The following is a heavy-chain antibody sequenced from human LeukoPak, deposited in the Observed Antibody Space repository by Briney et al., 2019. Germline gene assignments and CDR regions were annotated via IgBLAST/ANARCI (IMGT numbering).Heavy chain of an antibody. CDR1: GGSFSGYY. V-gene: IGHV4-34*01. CDR3: ARASFMITFGGVIVGYNWFDP. J-gene: IGHJ5*02. Sequence: PSETLSLTCAVYGGSFSGYYWSWIRQPPGKGLKWIGEINHSGSTNYNPSLKSRVTISVDTSKNQFSLKLSSVTAADTAVYYCARASFMITFGGVIVGYNWFDPWGQGTLVTVSS. CDR2: INHSGST. D-gene: IGHD3-16*02.